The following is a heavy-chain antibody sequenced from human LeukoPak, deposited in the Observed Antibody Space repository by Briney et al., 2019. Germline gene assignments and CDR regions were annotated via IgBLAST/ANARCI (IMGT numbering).Heavy chain of an antibody. CDR2: ISGSGGST. V-gene: IGHV3-23*01. CDR1: GFTFSSYA. J-gene: IGHJ4*02. Sequence: GGSLRLSCAASGFTFSSYAMSWVRQAPGKGLEWVSAISGSGGSTYYADSVRGRFTISRDNSKNTLYLQMNSLRAEDTAVYYCAKDGGGDYDSSGYYYDYWGQGTLVTVSS. CDR3: AKDGGGDYDSSGYYYDY. D-gene: IGHD3-22*01.